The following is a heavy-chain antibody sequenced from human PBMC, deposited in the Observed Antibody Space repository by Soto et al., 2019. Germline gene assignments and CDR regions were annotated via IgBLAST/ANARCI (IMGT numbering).Heavy chain of an antibody. CDR3: ARMTTVTTEVDY. CDR2: ISYDGSNK. Sequence: GGSLRLSCAASGFTFSSYAMHWVRQAPGKGLEWVAVISYDGSNKYYADSVKGRFTISRDNSKNTLYLQMNSLRAEDTAVYYCARMTTVTTEVDYWGQGTLVTVSS. D-gene: IGHD4-17*01. V-gene: IGHV3-30-3*01. J-gene: IGHJ4*02. CDR1: GFTFSSYA.